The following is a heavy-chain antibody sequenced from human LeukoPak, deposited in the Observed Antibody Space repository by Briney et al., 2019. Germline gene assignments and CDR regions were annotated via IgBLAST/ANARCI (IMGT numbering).Heavy chain of an antibody. Sequence: PGGSLRLSCAASGFTVSNHWMHWVRQAPGKGLVWVSRLNTDGSSTNYADSVKGRFTISRDNAKNTLYLQMNSLRAEDTALYYCARDAAGPDGDIDYWGQGTLVTVSS. J-gene: IGHJ4*02. CDR3: ARDAAGPDGDIDY. CDR2: LNTDGSST. D-gene: IGHD4-17*01. V-gene: IGHV3-74*01. CDR1: GFTVSNHW.